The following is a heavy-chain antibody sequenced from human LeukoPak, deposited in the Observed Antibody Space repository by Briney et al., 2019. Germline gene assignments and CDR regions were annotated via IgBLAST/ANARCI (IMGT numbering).Heavy chain of an antibody. CDR3: ARDPGYYDSSGYYREAFDI. V-gene: IGHV3-21*01. CDR2: ISSSSSYI. J-gene: IGHJ3*02. Sequence: GGSLRLSCAASGFTFSSYSMNWVRQAPGKGLEWVSSISSSSSYIYYADSVKGRFTISRDNAKNSLYLQMNSLRAEDTAVYYCARDPGYYDSSGYYREAFDIWGQGTMVTVSS. CDR1: GFTFSSYS. D-gene: IGHD3-22*01.